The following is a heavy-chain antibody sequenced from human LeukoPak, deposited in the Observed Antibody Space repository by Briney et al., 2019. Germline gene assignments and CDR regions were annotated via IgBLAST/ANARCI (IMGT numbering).Heavy chain of an antibody. V-gene: IGHV4-61*02. J-gene: IGHJ4*02. D-gene: IGHD3-22*01. CDR3: ASSSSGYSY. CDR1: GGSISSGSYY. Sequence: SQTLSLTCTVSGGSISSGSYYWSWIRQPAGKGLEWVGRIYTSGSTNYNPSLKSRVTISVDTSKNQFSLKLSSVTAADTAVYYCASSSSGYSYWGQGTLVTVSS. CDR2: IYTSGST.